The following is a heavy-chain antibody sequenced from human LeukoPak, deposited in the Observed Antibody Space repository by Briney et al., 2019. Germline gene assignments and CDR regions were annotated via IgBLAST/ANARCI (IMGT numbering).Heavy chain of an antibody. Sequence: PGGSLRLSYAASGFTFSSYGMHWVRQAPGKGLEWEAYIRYDGSNKYYADSVKGRFTISRDNSKNTLYLQMNSLRAEDTAVYYCAKDSPGIFVVRYYYYYMDVWGKGTTVTVSS. CDR3: AKDSPGIFVVRYYYYYMDV. D-gene: IGHD2-21*01. CDR2: IRYDGSNK. V-gene: IGHV3-30*02. CDR1: GFTFSSYG. J-gene: IGHJ6*03.